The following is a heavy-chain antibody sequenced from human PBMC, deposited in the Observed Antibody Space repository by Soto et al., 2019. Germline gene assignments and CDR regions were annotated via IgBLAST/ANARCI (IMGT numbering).Heavy chain of an antibody. CDR3: AREGGGTGYYFDY. V-gene: IGHV1-69*08. CDR1: GGTFSSYT. D-gene: IGHD3-10*01. CDR2: IIPILGIA. J-gene: IGHJ4*02. Sequence: QVQLVQSGAEVKKPGSSVKVSCKASGGTFSSYTISWVRQAPGQGLEWMGRIIPILGIANYAQKFQGRVMITADKSTSTAYMELSSLRSEDTAVYCCAREGGGTGYYFDYWGQGTLVTVCS.